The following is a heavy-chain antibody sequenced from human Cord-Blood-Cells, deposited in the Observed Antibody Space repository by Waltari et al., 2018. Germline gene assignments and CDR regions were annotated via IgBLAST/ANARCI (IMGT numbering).Heavy chain of an antibody. Sequence: QVQLQQWGAGLLKPSETLSLTCAVYGGSFSGYYWSWIRQPPGRGLEWIGEINHSGSNNYTRSLKSRVTISVDTSKNPFSLKLSSVTAADTAVYYCASLCSGGSCNPDYYYGMDVWGQGTTVTVSS. D-gene: IGHD2-15*01. J-gene: IGHJ6*02. V-gene: IGHV4-34*01. CDR1: GGSFSGYY. CDR3: ASLCSGGSCNPDYYYGMDV. CDR2: INHSGSN.